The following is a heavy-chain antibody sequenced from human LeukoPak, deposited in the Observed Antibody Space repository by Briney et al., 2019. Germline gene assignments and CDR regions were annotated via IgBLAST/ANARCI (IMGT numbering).Heavy chain of an antibody. Sequence: SETLSLTCTVSGGSISSYYWSWIRQPPGKGLEWIGYIYYSGSTHYNPSLKSRVTISVDTSKNQFSLKLSSVTAADTAVYYCARDHAPYYYYGMDVWGQGTTVTVSS. V-gene: IGHV4-59*01. CDR2: IYYSGST. J-gene: IGHJ6*02. CDR3: ARDHAPYYYYGMDV. CDR1: GGSISSYY.